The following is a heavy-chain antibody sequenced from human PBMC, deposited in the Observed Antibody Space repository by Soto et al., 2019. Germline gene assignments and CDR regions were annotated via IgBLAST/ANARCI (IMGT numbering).Heavy chain of an antibody. Sequence: EVQLLESGGGLVQPGGSLRLSCEASGFTFSTSAMSWVRQAPGKGLEWVSTISDSGSTYYADSVKGRFTISRDNSKNRLNLQMNRRQAGDTAVFYCAKFWAEDGYCSRTNCLYYFNHWGQGTLVTVSS. CDR1: GFTFSTSA. CDR3: AKFWAEDGYCSRTNCLYYFNH. J-gene: IGHJ4*02. D-gene: IGHD2-2*03. CDR2: ISDSGST. V-gene: IGHV3-23*01.